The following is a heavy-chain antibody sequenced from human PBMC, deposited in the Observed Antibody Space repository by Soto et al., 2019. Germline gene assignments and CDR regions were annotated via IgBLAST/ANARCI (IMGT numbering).Heavy chain of an antibody. J-gene: IGHJ4*02. CDR1: GYTFTGYY. CDR3: ASGLWFGELLTPFDY. D-gene: IGHD3-10*01. CDR2: INPNSGGT. V-gene: IGHV1-2*02. Sequence: ASVKVSCKASGYTFTGYYMHWVRQAPGQGLEWMGWINPNSGGTNYAQKFQGRVTMTRDTSISTAYMELSRLRSDDTAVYYCASGLWFGELLTPFDYWGQGTLVTVSS.